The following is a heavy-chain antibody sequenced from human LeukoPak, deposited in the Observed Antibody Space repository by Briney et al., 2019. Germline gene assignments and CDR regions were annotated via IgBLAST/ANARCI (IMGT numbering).Heavy chain of an antibody. V-gene: IGHV3-53*01. D-gene: IGHD3-22*01. CDR1: GFTVSSNY. J-gene: IGHJ4*02. CDR3: ARGGDINGSPFDY. Sequence: GGSLRLSCAVSGFTVSSNYMNWVRQAPGKGLEWVSVIYSDGSTYYADSVKGRFTISRDNSKNTLYLQMNSLRGEDTAVYYCARGGDINGSPFDYWGQGTLVSVSS. CDR2: IYSDGST.